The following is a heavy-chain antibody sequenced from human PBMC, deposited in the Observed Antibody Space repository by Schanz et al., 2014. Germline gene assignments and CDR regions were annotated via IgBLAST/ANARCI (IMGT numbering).Heavy chain of an antibody. Sequence: EVQLLESGGGLVQPGGSLRLSCAASGFTFSVYAMTWVRQIPGKGLEWVSAISASGGTTYYAGSVKGRFTISRDKSKNTLYLQMNSLRAEDTAVYYCAKTPREYCNYDNCPNWFDSWGQGTLVTVSS. J-gene: IGHJ5*01. CDR2: ISASGGTT. CDR1: GFTFSVYA. CDR3: AKTPREYCNYDNCPNWFDS. V-gene: IGHV3-23*01. D-gene: IGHD2-15*01.